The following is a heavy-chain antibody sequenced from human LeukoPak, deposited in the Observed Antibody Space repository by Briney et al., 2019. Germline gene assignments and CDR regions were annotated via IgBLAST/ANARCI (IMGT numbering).Heavy chain of an antibody. Sequence: GGSLRLSCAASGFTVSSNYMSWVRQAPGKGLEWVSVIYSGGSTYYADSVKGRFTVSRDNVKNTVYLQMNNLRAEDTALYYCAREIGYYFDSDDSRLRGRLDVWGKGTTVTVSS. J-gene: IGHJ6*04. D-gene: IGHD3-22*01. CDR1: GFTVSSNY. V-gene: IGHV3-53*01. CDR2: IYSGGST. CDR3: AREIGYYFDSDDSRLRGRLDV.